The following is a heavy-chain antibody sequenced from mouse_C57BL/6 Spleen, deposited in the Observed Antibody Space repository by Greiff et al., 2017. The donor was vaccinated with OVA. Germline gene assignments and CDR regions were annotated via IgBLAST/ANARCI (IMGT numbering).Heavy chain of an antibody. CDR2: IYPGRGST. CDR1: GYTFTSYW. J-gene: IGHJ2*01. D-gene: IGHD1-1*01. V-gene: IGHV1-55*01. CDR3: ARGRITTDYLDY. Sequence: QVQLQQPGAELVKPGASVKMSCKASGYTFTSYWITWVKQRPGQGLEWIGDIYPGRGSTNYNEKFKSKATLTVDTSSSTAYMPLSSLTSEDSAVYYGARGRITTDYLDYWGQGTTLTVSS.